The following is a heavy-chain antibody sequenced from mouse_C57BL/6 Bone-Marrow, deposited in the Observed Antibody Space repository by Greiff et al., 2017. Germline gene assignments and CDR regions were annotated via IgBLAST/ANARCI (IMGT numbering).Heavy chain of an antibody. J-gene: IGHJ1*03. D-gene: IGHD1-1*01. V-gene: IGHV5-6*02. CDR2: ISSGGSYT. CDR1: GFTFSSYG. Sequence: EVMLVESGGDLVKPGGSLKLSCAASGFTFSSYGMSWVRQTPDKRLEWVATISSGGSYTYYTDSVKGRFTISRDNAKNTLYLQMSSLKSEDTAMYYCARHGVYYGSSYWYFDVWGTGTTVTVSS. CDR3: ARHGVYYGSSYWYFDV.